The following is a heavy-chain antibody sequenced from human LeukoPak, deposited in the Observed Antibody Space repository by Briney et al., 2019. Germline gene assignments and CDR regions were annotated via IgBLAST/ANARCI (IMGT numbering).Heavy chain of an antibody. V-gene: IGHV1-8*01. CDR1: GYTFTNND. CDR3: TRGRAAGD. J-gene: IGHJ4*02. Sequence: ASVKVSCKASGYTFTNNDINWVRQATGQGIEWMGWVSPDSGYTGYAPNFRGRVTMTTDTSINTAYMELTSLTSEDTAIYYCTRGRAAGDWGQGTLVTVSS. CDR2: VSPDSGYT. D-gene: IGHD6-19*01.